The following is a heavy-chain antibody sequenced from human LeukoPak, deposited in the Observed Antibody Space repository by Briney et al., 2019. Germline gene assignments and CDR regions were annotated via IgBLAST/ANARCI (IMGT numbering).Heavy chain of an antibody. CDR2: IYYSGST. J-gene: IGHJ5*02. V-gene: IGHV4-59*01. CDR1: GGSISSYY. D-gene: IGHD1-20*01. CDR3: AREVQGLRVTGNWLDP. Sequence: SETLSHTCTVSGGSISSYYWSWIRQPPGKGLEWLGYIYYSGSTNYNPSLKSRVTISVDTSKNQFSLKLSSVTAADTAVYYCAREVQGLRVTGNWLDPWGQGTLVTVSS.